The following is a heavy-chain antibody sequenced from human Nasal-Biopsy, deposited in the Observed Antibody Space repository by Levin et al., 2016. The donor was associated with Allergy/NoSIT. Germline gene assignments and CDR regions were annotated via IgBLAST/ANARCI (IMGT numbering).Heavy chain of an antibody. CDR3: ARRRVNVSRGITTEDTFDV. D-gene: IGHD3-10*01. CDR1: GYNFPDYN. CDR2: IDPADSFT. J-gene: IGHJ3*01. V-gene: IGHV5-10-1*01. Sequence: KVSCKTSGYNFPDYNINWVRQSPDKGLEWMGRIDPADSFTEYSPSLQGHVTIAADTSITTVYLRWTSLKASDTGKYYCARRRVNVSRGITTEDTFDVWGQGTMVIVSS.